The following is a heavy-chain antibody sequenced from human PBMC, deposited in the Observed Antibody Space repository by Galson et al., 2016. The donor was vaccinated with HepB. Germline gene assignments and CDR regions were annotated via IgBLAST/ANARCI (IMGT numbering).Heavy chain of an antibody. J-gene: IGHJ4*02. Sequence: SETLSLTCDVYGGSFSFYYWNWIRQPPGKGLEWVAEINHSGATHYNPSLKGRVTISIDTSKNLFSLQLSSVTAADTAVYYCVRGGGYVEFDYWGQGTLVTVSS. V-gene: IGHV4-34*01. D-gene: IGHD5-12*01. CDR3: VRGGGYVEFDY. CDR2: INHSGAT. CDR1: GGSFSFYY.